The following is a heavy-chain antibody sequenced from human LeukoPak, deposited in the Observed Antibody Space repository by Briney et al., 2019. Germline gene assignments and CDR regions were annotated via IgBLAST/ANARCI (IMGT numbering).Heavy chain of an antibody. Sequence: GGSLRLSCAASGFTFSSYSMNWVRQAPGKGLEWVSSISSSSSYIYYADSVEGRFTISRDNAKNSLYLQMNSLRAEDTAVYYCARQIGSYYLNYFDYWGQGTLVTVSS. J-gene: IGHJ4*02. CDR1: GFTFSSYS. CDR2: ISSSSSYI. V-gene: IGHV3-21*01. D-gene: IGHD1-26*01. CDR3: ARQIGSYYLNYFDY.